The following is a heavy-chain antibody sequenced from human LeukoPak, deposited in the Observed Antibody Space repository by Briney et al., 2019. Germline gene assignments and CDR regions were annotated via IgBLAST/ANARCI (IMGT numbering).Heavy chain of an antibody. CDR1: GGSFSGYY. V-gene: IGHV4-34*01. D-gene: IGHD2-21*01. J-gene: IGHJ4*02. Sequence: SETLSLTCAVYGGSFSGYYWSWIRQPPGKGLEWIGEINHSGSTNCNPSLKSRVTISVDTSKNQFSLKLSSVTAADTAVYYCARGRSVAGRGGDFDYWGQGTLVTVSS. CDR2: INHSGST. CDR3: ARGRSVAGRGGDFDY.